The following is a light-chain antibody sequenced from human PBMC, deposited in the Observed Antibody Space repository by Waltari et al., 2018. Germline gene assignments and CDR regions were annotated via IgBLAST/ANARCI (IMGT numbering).Light chain of an antibody. Sequence: QSVLTQPPSVSGAPGQRVSISCTGGSSTLGAGYNVHWYQQLPGNAPSLLIFANKKRPSGVPDVFSGSRSGSSASLAIIGLQAEDEADYYCQSFDSSLGGLVVYGGGTKVTVL. CDR1: SSTLGAGYN. V-gene: IGLV1-40*01. CDR2: ANK. CDR3: QSFDSSLGGLVV. J-gene: IGLJ2*01.